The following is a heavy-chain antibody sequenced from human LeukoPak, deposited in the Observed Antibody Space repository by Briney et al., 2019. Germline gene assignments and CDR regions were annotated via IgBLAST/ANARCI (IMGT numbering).Heavy chain of an antibody. J-gene: IGHJ4*02. V-gene: IGHV3-33*08. CDR3: ARDRTAAAGHFDY. D-gene: IGHD6-13*01. Sequence: PGRSLRLSCAASGFTFSDYGMHWVRQAPGKGLEWVAFIRYDGSNKYYADSVKGRFTISRDNSKNTLYLQMNSLRAEDTAVYYCARDRTAAAGHFDYWGQGTLVTVSS. CDR2: IRYDGSNK. CDR1: GFTFSDYG.